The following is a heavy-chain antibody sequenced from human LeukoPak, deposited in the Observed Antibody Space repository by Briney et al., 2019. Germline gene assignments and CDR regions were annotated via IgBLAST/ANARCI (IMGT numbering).Heavy chain of an antibody. Sequence: PSETLSLTCAVYGGSFSGYYWSWIRQPPGKGLEWIGEINHSGSTNYNPSLKSRVTISVDTSKNQFSLKLSSVTAADTAVYYCARAWARREQPLALSWFDPWGQGTLVTVSS. V-gene: IGHV4-34*01. J-gene: IGHJ5*02. CDR2: INHSGST. CDR3: ARAWARREQPLALSWFDP. D-gene: IGHD6-13*01. CDR1: GGSFSGYY.